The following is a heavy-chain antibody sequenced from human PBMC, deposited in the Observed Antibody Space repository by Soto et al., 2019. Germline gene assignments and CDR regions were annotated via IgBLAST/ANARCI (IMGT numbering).Heavy chain of an antibody. D-gene: IGHD3-22*01. CDR2: IKQDGSEK. CDR3: ASGYYYDSSGYFGP. J-gene: IGHJ5*02. V-gene: IGHV3-7*02. CDR1: GFTFSSYW. Sequence: GGSLRLSCAASGFTFSSYWMTWVRQAPGKGLEWVANIKQDGSEKYYVDSLKGRFTISRDNAKNSLYLQMNSLRAEDTAVYYCASGYYYDSSGYFGPWSQGTLVTVSS.